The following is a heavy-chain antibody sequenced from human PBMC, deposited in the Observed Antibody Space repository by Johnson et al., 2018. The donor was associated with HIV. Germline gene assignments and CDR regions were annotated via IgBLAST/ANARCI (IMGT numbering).Heavy chain of an antibody. D-gene: IGHD1-26*01. Sequence: VQLVESGGVVVRPGGSLRLSCAASGFTFDDYGMSWVRQAPGKGLEWVSSISGCSTYYADSVKGRFTISRYNSKNTQTLQMNSLRAEDTAVYYCAREGSGSWLDAFDIWGQGTMVTVSS. CDR1: GFTFDDYG. V-gene: IGHV3-38-3*01. J-gene: IGHJ3*02. CDR2: ISGCST. CDR3: AREGSGSWLDAFDI.